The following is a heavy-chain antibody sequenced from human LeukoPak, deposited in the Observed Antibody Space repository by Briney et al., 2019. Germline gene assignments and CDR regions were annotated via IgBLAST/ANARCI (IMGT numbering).Heavy chain of an antibody. CDR2: INNSGST. CDR3: ARAHITMVRGVNKYYFDY. V-gene: IGHV4-34*01. J-gene: IGHJ4*02. CDR1: GGSFSGYY. D-gene: IGHD3-10*01. Sequence: PSETPSLTCAVYGGSFSGYYWSWIRQPPGKGLEWIGEINNSGSTNYNPSLKSRVTISVDTSKNQFSLKLSSVTAADTAVYYCARAHITMVRGVNKYYFDYWGQGTLVTVSS.